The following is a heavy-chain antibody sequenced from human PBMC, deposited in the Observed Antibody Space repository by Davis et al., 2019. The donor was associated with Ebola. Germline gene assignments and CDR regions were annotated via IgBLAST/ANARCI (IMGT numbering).Heavy chain of an antibody. CDR3: ARGYGTFDY. CDR1: GFTFSDYY. J-gene: IGHJ4*02. CDR2: ISSGDSTI. Sequence: GESLKISCAASGFTFSDYYMSWIRQAPGKGLEWVSYISSGDSTIYYADSVKGRFTISRDNAKNSLYLQMHSLRAEDTALYYCARGYGTFDYWGRGTLVTVSA. V-gene: IGHV3-11*04. D-gene: IGHD4-17*01.